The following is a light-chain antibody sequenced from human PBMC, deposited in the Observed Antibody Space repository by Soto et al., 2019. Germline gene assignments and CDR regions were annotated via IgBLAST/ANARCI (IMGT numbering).Light chain of an antibody. Sequence: DIVMTQSPDSLAVSLGERATINCKSSQTILYSSNNKNCLAWFQQKPGQPPKLLIYWASTRESGVPDRFSGSGSGTDFTLTISSLQAGDVAVYYCQHYHSDPISFGQGTRLEIK. CDR3: QHYHSDPIS. CDR2: WAS. CDR1: QTILYSSNNKNC. J-gene: IGKJ5*01. V-gene: IGKV4-1*01.